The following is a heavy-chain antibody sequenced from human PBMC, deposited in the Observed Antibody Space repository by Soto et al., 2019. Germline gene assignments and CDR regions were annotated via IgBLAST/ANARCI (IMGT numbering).Heavy chain of an antibody. V-gene: IGHV3-33*01. J-gene: IGHJ4*02. Sequence: QVQLVESGGGVVQPGRSLRLSCAASGFTFSSYGMHWVRQAPGKGLEWVAVIWYDGSNKYYADSVKGRFTISRDNSKNTLYLQMNSLRAEDTAVYYCARGEWLPYWVDYWGQGTLVTVSS. D-gene: IGHD6-19*01. CDR1: GFTFSSYG. CDR2: IWYDGSNK. CDR3: ARGEWLPYWVDY.